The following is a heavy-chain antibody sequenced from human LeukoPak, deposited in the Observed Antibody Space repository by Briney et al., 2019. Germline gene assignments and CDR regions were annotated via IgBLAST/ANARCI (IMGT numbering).Heavy chain of an antibody. V-gene: IGHV3-49*04. D-gene: IGHD6-19*01. CDR2: IRSKTYGGTT. CDR1: GFAFADFA. J-gene: IGHJ4*02. CDR3: SGAEFHYSSGWSYFDF. Sequence: GGSLRLSCTASGFAFADFAMTWVRQAPGKGLEWLGFIRSKTYGGTTEHAASVKGRFTISRDDSRSIAYLQMNSLKPDDTAIYYCSGAEFHYSSGWSYFDFWGQGTLVTVSS.